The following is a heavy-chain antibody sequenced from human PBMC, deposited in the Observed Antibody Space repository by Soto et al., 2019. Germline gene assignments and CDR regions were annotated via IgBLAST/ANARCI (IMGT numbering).Heavy chain of an antibody. V-gene: IGHV4-34*01. J-gene: IGHJ6*03. D-gene: IGHD5-12*01. CDR2: INHSGST. CDR3: ARVYSGYDYYYYYYYMDV. CDR1: GGSFSGYY. Sequence: QVQLQQWGAGLLKPSETLSLTCAVYGGSFSGYYWSWIRQPPGKGLEWIGEINHSGSTNYNPSLKRRVTISVDTSKNQFSLKLSSVTAADTAVYYCARVYSGYDYYYYYYYMDVWGKGTTVTVSS.